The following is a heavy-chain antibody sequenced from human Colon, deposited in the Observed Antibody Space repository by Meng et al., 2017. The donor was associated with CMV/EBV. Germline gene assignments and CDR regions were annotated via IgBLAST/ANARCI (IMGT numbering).Heavy chain of an antibody. CDR1: GFTFTNYG. CDR3: AKDLAYVGLGSNLYYYYNMDV. D-gene: IGHD4-17*01. V-gene: IGHV3-30*02. J-gene: IGHJ6*02. CDR2: TRYDGNNE. Sequence: GESLKISCATSGFTFTNYGMHWVRQAPGKGLEWVAFTRYDGNNEDYADSVRGRFTISRDISKNTLYLQMNRLRGDDTAVYYCAKDLAYVGLGSNLYYYYNMDVWGQGTTVTVSS.